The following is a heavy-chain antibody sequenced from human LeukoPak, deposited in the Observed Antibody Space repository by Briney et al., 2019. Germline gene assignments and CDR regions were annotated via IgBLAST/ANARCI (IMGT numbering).Heavy chain of an antibody. D-gene: IGHD1-1*01. Sequence: GGSLRLSCGASGFTFSSYEMNWVRQAPGKGLDWVSYISSSGTSIYYADSVKGRFTISRDNAKDSLYLQMDSLRAEDTAVYYCAREGEYKADGMDVWGQGATVIVSS. J-gene: IGHJ6*02. V-gene: IGHV3-48*03. CDR2: ISSSGTSI. CDR1: GFTFSSYE. CDR3: AREGEYKADGMDV.